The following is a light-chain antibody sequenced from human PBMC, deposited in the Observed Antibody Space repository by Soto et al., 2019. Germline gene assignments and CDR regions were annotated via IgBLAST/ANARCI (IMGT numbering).Light chain of an antibody. CDR3: QQYGSAPFT. Sequence: EIVLTQSPGTLSLSPGERATLSCRASQSVSSTYVAWYQQKPGQTPRLLIYDASSRATGIPDRISGSGSGTDFTLTISRLEPEDFAVYYCQQYGSAPFTFGPGTKVDIK. V-gene: IGKV3-20*01. CDR2: DAS. J-gene: IGKJ3*01. CDR1: QSVSSTY.